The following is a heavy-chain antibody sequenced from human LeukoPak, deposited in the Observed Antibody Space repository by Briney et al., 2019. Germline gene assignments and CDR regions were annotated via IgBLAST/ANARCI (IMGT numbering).Heavy chain of an antibody. V-gene: IGHV4-30-2*01. J-gene: IGHJ5*02. Sequence: PSQTLSLTCDVSGGSISSGLYSWNWIRQPPGKGLEWIGYIYHSGSTYYNPSLYSRVTISVDTSKNQFSLKLSSVTAADTAVYYCARGRGFGEFNQENWFDPWGQGTLVTVSS. CDR2: IYHSGST. CDR1: GGSISSGLYS. CDR3: ARGRGFGEFNQENWFDP. D-gene: IGHD3-10*01.